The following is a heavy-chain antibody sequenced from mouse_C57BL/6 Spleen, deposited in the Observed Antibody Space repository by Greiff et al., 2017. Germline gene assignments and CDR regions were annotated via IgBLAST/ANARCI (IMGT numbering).Heavy chain of an antibody. Sequence: EVQLVESEGGLVQPGSSMKLSCTASGFTFSDYYMAWVRQVPEKGLEWVANINYDGSSTYYLDSLKSRFIISRDNAKNILYLQMSSLKSEDTATYYCARDYYGTWWYFDVWGTGTTVTVSS. CDR2: INYDGSST. J-gene: IGHJ1*03. V-gene: IGHV5-16*01. CDR1: GFTFSDYY. D-gene: IGHD1-1*01. CDR3: ARDYYGTWWYFDV.